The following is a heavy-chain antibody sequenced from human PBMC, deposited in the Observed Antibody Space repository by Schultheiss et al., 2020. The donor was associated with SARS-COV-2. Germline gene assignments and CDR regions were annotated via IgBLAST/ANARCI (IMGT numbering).Heavy chain of an antibody. V-gene: IGHV1-2*02. CDR2: INPNSGGT. D-gene: IGHD6-19*01. CDR3: ASSVGHERYSRGWYGSDY. CDR1: GYTFTGYY. J-gene: IGHJ4*02. Sequence: KVSCKASGYTFTGYYMHWVRQAPGQGLEWMGWINPNSGGTNYAQKFQGRVTMTRDTSISTAYMELSRLRSDDTAVYYCASSVGHERYSRGWYGSDYWGQGTLVTVSS.